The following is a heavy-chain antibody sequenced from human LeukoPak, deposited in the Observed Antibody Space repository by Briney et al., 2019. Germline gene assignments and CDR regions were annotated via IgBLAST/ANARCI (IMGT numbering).Heavy chain of an antibody. J-gene: IGHJ4*02. Sequence: PSETLSLTCTVSSGXITNYYCSWIRQPPGKGLEWIGYIYYTGSDNYSPSLKSRVSMSVDTSKNQFSLKLTSVTAADTAVYYCTRGTETVNYFDYWGQGTLVTVSS. CDR1: SGXITNYY. V-gene: IGHV4-59*08. D-gene: IGHD2-21*02. CDR2: IYYTGSD. CDR3: TRGTETVNYFDY.